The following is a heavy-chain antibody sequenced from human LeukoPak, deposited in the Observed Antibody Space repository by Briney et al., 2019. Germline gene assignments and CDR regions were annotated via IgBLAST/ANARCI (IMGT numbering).Heavy chain of an antibody. Sequence: PSETLSLTCTVSGGSISSYYWSWIRQPPGKGLEWIGYIYYSGSTNYNPSLKSRVTMSVDTSKNQFSLKLSSVTAADTAVYYCARATVTTFNWFDPWGQGTLVTVSS. CDR2: IYYSGST. V-gene: IGHV4-59*12. CDR1: GGSISSYY. D-gene: IGHD4-17*01. J-gene: IGHJ5*02. CDR3: ARATVTTFNWFDP.